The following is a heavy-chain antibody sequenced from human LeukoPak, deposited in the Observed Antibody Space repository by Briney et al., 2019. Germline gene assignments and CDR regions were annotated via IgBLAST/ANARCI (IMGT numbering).Heavy chain of an antibody. Sequence: ASVKVSCEASGYTFTSYDINWVRQATGQGLEWMGWMNPNSGNTGYAQKFQGRVTMTRNTSISTAYMELSSLRSEDTAVYYCARGAFCSGGSCHYYYYGMDVWGQGTTVTVSS. D-gene: IGHD2-15*01. CDR1: GYTFTSYD. CDR2: MNPNSGNT. V-gene: IGHV1-8*01. J-gene: IGHJ6*02. CDR3: ARGAFCSGGSCHYYYYGMDV.